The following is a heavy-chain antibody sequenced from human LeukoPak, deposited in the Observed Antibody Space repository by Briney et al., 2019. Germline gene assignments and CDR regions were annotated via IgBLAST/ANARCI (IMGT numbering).Heavy chain of an antibody. D-gene: IGHD1-7*01. J-gene: IGHJ3*01. CDR3: ARGVGPGTSFDV. Sequence: PSETLPLTCSISGASISTYYWSWIRQPPGKGLQWLGYLHYSGNTNYNPFLKSRVTILVDTSKNQFSLKMSSVTAADTAVYYCARGVGPGTSFDVWGQGTMVTVSS. CDR1: GASISTYY. CDR2: LHYSGNT. V-gene: IGHV4-59*01.